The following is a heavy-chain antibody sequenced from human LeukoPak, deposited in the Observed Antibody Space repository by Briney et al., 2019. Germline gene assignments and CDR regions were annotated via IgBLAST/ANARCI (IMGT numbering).Heavy chain of an antibody. D-gene: IGHD1-14*01. Sequence: SETLSLTCAVYGGSFSGYYWSWIRQPPGKGLEWIGEINHSGSTNYNPSLKSRVTISVDTSKNQFSLKLSSVTAADTAVYYCARRGPDSRINNWFDPWGQGTLVTVSS. V-gene: IGHV4-34*01. CDR3: ARRGPDSRINNWFDP. J-gene: IGHJ5*02. CDR1: GGSFSGYY. CDR2: INHSGST.